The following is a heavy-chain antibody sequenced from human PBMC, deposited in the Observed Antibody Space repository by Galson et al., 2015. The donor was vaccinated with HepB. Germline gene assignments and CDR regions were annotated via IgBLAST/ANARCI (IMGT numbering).Heavy chain of an antibody. Sequence: SLRLSCAASGFIFDSYVINWVRQAPGKGLEWVSAISGSGDTTYYGDSVRGRFTISRDNSKNTLYLQMNTLRAEDTAIYFCTKSGTTFPQIRYCDDWGQGVLVTVSS. CDR1: GFIFDSYV. J-gene: IGHJ4*03. CDR2: ISGSGDTT. CDR3: TKSGTTFPQIRYCDD. D-gene: IGHD3-16*01. V-gene: IGHV3-23*01.